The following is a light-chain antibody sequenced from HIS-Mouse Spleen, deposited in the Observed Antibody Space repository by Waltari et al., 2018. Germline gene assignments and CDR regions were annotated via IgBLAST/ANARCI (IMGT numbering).Light chain of an antibody. V-gene: IGLV1-47*01. J-gene: IGLJ3*02. CDR1: SSNIGSHY. CDR2: RNN. Sequence: QSVLTQPPSASGTPGQRVTISCSGSSSNIGSHYVYWYQQLPGTAPKLLIYRNNQRPSGVPDRCSGSKSGTSASLAISGLRSEDEADYYCAAWDDSLSGPVFGGGTKLTVL. CDR3: AAWDDSLSGPV.